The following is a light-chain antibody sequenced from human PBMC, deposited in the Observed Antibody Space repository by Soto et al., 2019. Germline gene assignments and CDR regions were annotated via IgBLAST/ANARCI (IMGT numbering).Light chain of an antibody. V-gene: IGKV3-11*01. CDR3: QQRSTWPRT. J-gene: IGKJ2*01. Sequence: EIVLTQSPATLSLSPGERATLSCRASQSVSTYLAWYQQKPGQAPRLLIYDASNRATGTPARFSGSGSGTDFTHTISSLESEDFAVYYCQQRSTWPRTFGQGTKLEIK. CDR2: DAS. CDR1: QSVSTY.